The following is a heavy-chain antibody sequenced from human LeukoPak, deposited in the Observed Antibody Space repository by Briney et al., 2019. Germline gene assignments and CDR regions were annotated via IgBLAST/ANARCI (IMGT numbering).Heavy chain of an antibody. CDR2: SNAYNGNT. Sequence: VSVNVSCKPSGYTFTHYVISGVRQAPGQGLEGMGWSNAYNGNTNYAQKLQGRVTMTTDTSTSTAYMELRSLRSDDTAVYYCARDGPDCSSTSCYYYYGMDVWGQGTTVTVSS. D-gene: IGHD2-2*01. CDR1: GYTFTHYV. J-gene: IGHJ6*02. V-gene: IGHV1-18*01. CDR3: ARDGPDCSSTSCYYYYGMDV.